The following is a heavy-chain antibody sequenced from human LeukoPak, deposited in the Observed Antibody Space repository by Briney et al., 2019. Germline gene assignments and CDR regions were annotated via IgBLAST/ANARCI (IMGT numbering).Heavy chain of an antibody. CDR1: GFTFSSYA. D-gene: IGHD2-2*01. CDR2: ISGSGGST. V-gene: IGHV3-23*01. CDR3: ATRWDQLDWFDP. J-gene: IGHJ5*02. Sequence: PGGSLRLSCAASGFTFSSYAMSWVRQAPGKGLEWVSAISGSGGSTYYADSVKGRFTISRDNSKNTLYLQMNSLRAEDTAVYYCATRWDQLDWFDPWGQGTLVTVSS.